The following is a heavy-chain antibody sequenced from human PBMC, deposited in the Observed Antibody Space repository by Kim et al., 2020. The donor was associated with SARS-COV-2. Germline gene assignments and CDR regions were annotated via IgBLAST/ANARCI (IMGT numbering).Heavy chain of an antibody. CDR2: INPNRGVT. CDR3: ARETTVTTGVAAFDI. J-gene: IGHJ3*02. D-gene: IGHD4-17*01. CDR1: GYTFIGYY. V-gene: IGHV1-2*04. Sequence: ASVKVSCKASGYTFIGYYMHWVRQAPGQGLEWMGWINPNRGVTNYAQKFQGWVTITRDTSISTAYMELSRLRSDDTAVYYCARETTVTTGVAAFDIWGQGTMVTVSS.